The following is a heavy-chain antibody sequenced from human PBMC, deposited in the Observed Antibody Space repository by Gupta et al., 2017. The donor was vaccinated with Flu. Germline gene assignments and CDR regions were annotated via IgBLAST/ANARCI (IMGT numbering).Heavy chain of an antibody. D-gene: IGHD4-17*01. CDR2: MKNEGDGWTT. V-gene: IGHV3-15*01. Sequence: VLQAPGKGLGWCCRMKNEGDGWTTDYDASVKGRFTISRDDSKNTLFLQMNTLKTEDTAIYYCNWMTTGTTRDYWGQGTRVTVSS. J-gene: IGHJ4*02. CDR3: NWMTTGTTRDY.